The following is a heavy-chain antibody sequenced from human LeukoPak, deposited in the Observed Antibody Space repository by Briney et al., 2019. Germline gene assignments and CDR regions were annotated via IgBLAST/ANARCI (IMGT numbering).Heavy chain of an antibody. J-gene: IGHJ4*02. Sequence: NAGGSLRLSCAASGFTFSSHSMNWVRQAPGKGLEWVSSISSSSSYIYYADSVKGRFTISRDNAKNSLYLQMNSLRAEDTAVYYCARAGRDSSSWYYFDYWGQGTLVTVSS. CDR1: GFTFSSHS. D-gene: IGHD6-13*01. CDR3: ARAGRDSSSWYYFDY. CDR2: ISSSSSYI. V-gene: IGHV3-21*01.